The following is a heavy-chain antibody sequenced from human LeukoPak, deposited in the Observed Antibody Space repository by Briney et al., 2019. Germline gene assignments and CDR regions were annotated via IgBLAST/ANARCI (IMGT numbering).Heavy chain of an antibody. V-gene: IGHV1-69*05. J-gene: IGHJ4*02. D-gene: IGHD3-22*01. CDR1: VGTFSSYA. CDR2: IIPIFGTA. Sequence: SVKVSCKASVGTFSSYAINWVRQAPGQGLEWMGGIIPIFGTANYAQKFQGRVTITTDESTSTAYMELSSLRSEDTAVYYCASLYYDSSGYSDWGQGTLVTV. CDR3: ASLYYDSSGYSD.